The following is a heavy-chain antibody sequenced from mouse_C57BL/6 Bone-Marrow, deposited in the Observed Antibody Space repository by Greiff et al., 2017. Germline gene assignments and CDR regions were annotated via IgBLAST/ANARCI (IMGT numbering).Heavy chain of an antibody. D-gene: IGHD2-4*01. V-gene: IGHV1-9*01. J-gene: IGHJ2*01. CDR1: GYTFTGYW. CDR2: ILPGSGST. Sequence: QVQPQQSGAELMKPGASVKLSCKATGYTFTGYWIEWVKQRPGHGLEWIGEILPGSGSTNYNEKFKGKATFTADTSSNTAYMQLSSLTTEDSAIYYCAQGDDYDDGFYYFDYWGQGTTLTVSS. CDR3: AQGDDYDDGFYYFDY.